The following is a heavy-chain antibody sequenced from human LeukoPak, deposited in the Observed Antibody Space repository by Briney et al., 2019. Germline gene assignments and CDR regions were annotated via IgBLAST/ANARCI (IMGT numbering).Heavy chain of an antibody. Sequence: SVKVSCKASGGTFSSYAISWVRQAPGQGLEWMGGIIPIFGTANYAQKFQGRVTITADEPTSTAYMELSSLRSEDTAVYYCARALGDSNSWYAFDIWAQGTMVIVSS. V-gene: IGHV1-69*01. D-gene: IGHD6-13*01. J-gene: IGHJ3*02. CDR1: GGTFSSYA. CDR2: IIPIFGTA. CDR3: ARALGDSNSWYAFDI.